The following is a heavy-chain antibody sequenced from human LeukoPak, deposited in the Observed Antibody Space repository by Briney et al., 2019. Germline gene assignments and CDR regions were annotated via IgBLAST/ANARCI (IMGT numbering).Heavy chain of an antibody. CDR3: ARDRASSVTARPVDY. J-gene: IGHJ4*02. D-gene: IGHD6-6*01. V-gene: IGHV1-18*01. CDR2: ISVYNGNT. CDR1: GYTFTTYG. Sequence: ASVKVSCKATGYTFTTYGINWVRQAPGQGLEWMGWISVYNGNTNYAQKFQGRVTITTDTSTSTAYMQLRSLRSDDTALYYCARDRASSVTARPVDYWGQGTLVTVSS.